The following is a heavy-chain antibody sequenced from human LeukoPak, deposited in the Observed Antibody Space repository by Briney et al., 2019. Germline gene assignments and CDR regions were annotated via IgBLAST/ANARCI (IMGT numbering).Heavy chain of an antibody. CDR2: ISSGGNYI. V-gene: IGHV3-21*01. D-gene: IGHD3-9*01. J-gene: IGHJ4*02. CDR1: GFTVSSNY. Sequence: GGSLRLSCAASGFTVSSNYMSWVRQAPGKGLEWVSSISSGGNYIYYADSVKGRFTISRDNSKNTLYLQMNSLRAEDTAVYYCLVIDLDYWGQGTLVTVSS. CDR3: LVIDLDY.